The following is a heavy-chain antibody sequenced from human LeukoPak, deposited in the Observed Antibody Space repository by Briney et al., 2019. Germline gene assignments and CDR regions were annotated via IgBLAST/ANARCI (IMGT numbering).Heavy chain of an antibody. Sequence: SQTLSLTCTVSGGSNSSGAYYWTWIRQPPGKGLEWIGSIYYSGNTYYNPSLKSRVTISVDTSKNQFSLKVSSVTAADTAVYYCARHAGSGWIEFGYWGQGTLVTVSS. CDR3: ARHAGSGWIEFGY. D-gene: IGHD6-19*01. V-gene: IGHV4-39*01. CDR1: GGSNSSGAYY. J-gene: IGHJ4*02. CDR2: IYYSGNT.